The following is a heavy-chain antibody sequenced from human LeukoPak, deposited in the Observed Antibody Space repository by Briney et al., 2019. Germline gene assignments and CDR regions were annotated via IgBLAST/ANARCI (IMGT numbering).Heavy chain of an antibody. V-gene: IGHV3-23*01. J-gene: IGHJ4*02. CDR3: AKWYDSSGYYPYFDY. Sequence: GGSLRLSCAASGFTFSSYAMGWVRQAPGKGLEWVSAISDSGGSTYYADSVKGRFTISRDNSKNTLYLQMNSLRAEDTAVYYCAKWYDSSGYYPYFDYWGQGTLVTVSS. CDR2: ISDSGGST. CDR1: GFTFSSYA. D-gene: IGHD3-22*01.